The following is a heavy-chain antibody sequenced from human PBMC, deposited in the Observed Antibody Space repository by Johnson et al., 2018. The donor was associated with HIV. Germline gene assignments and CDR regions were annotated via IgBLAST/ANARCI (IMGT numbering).Heavy chain of an antibody. Sequence: VQLVESGGGLVQPGRSLRLSCAASGFTFDDYAMHWVRQAPGKGLEWVSGISWNSGSIGYADSVKGRFTISRDNAKNSLYLQMNSLGAENTAVYYCAKDGHDPRPQLNDAFDIWGQGTMVTVSS. D-gene: IGHD3-3*01. V-gene: IGHV3-9*01. CDR3: AKDGHDPRPQLNDAFDI. CDR1: GFTFDDYA. CDR2: ISWNSGSI. J-gene: IGHJ3*02.